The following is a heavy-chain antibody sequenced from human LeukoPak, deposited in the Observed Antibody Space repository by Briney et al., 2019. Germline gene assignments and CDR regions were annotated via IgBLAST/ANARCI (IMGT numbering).Heavy chain of an antibody. CDR3: ASPRFSYYYYYMDV. CDR2: IYTSGST. D-gene: IGHD3-3*01. CDR1: GGSISSGSYY. Sequence: SETLSLTCTVSGGSISSGSYYWSWIRQPAGKGLEWIGRIYTSGSTNYNPSLKSRVTISVDTSKNQFSLKPSSVTAADTAVYYCASPRFSYYYYYMDVWGKGTTVTVSS. V-gene: IGHV4-61*02. J-gene: IGHJ6*03.